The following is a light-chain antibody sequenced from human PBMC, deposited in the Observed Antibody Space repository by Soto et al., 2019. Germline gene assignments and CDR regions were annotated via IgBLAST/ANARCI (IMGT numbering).Light chain of an antibody. J-gene: IGKJ5*01. CDR2: DAS. Sequence: DIQMTQSPSALSASVVDRFTITFHASQDIDNYLNWYQQKPVKAPNLLIYDASNLETGVPSRFSGGGSGTDFTFTITSLQPEDIATYYCQHYDHVQVTFGQGTRLEI. CDR3: QHYDHVQVT. CDR1: QDIDNY. V-gene: IGKV1-33*01.